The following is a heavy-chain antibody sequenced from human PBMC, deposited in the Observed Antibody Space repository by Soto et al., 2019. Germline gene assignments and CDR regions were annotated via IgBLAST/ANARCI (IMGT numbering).Heavy chain of an antibody. D-gene: IGHD2-2*02. J-gene: IGHJ6*02. V-gene: IGHV1-69*06. CDR1: GGTFSSYA. Sequence: GASVKVSCKASGGTFSSYAISWVRQAPGQGLEWMGGIIPIFGTANYAQKFQGRVTITAEKYTSTAYMELSSLRSEDTAVYYCASVVVPAAIRSNYGMDVWGQGTTVT. CDR2: IIPIFGTA. CDR3: ASVVVPAAIRSNYGMDV.